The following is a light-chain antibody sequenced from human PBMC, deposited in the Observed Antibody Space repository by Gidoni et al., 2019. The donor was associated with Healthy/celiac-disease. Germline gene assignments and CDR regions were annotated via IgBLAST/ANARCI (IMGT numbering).Light chain of an antibody. V-gene: IGKV1-27*01. CDR3: QKYNSAPPTWT. CDR1: QGISNY. CDR2: AAS. Sequence: DIQMTQSPSSLSASVGDRVTITGRASQGISNYLAWYQQKPGKVPKLLIYAASTLQSGVPSRFSGSGSGTDFTLTISSLQPEDVATYYCQKYNSAPPTWTFGQGTKVEIK. J-gene: IGKJ1*01.